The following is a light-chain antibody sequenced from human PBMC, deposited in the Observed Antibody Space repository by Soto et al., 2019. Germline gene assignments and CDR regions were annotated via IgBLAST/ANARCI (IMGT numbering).Light chain of an antibody. CDR2: SAS. Sequence: EIVMTQSPATLSVSPGERATLSCRASQSISTELAWYQQKPGQPPRLLIYSASTRATGVPARFTGSGSGSEFTXTXSGXQXXDFAVYYCQQGHNWPLTFGQGTRLEI. CDR3: QQGHNWPLT. V-gene: IGKV3-15*01. CDR1: QSISTE. J-gene: IGKJ2*01.